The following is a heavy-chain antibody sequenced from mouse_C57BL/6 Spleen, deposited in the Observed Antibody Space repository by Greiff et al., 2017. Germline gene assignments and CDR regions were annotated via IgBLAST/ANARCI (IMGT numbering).Heavy chain of an antibody. Sequence: VQLQQSGAELVKPGASVKLSCKASGYTFTSYWMQWVKQRPGQGLEWIGAIYPGNSDTSYNQKFKGKAKLTAVTSASTAYMELSSLTNEDSAVYYCTRGGYGPPYAMDYWGQGTSVTVSS. J-gene: IGHJ4*01. CDR1: GYTFTSYW. V-gene: IGHV1-5*01. D-gene: IGHD1-1*01. CDR3: TRGGYGPPYAMDY. CDR2: IYPGNSDT.